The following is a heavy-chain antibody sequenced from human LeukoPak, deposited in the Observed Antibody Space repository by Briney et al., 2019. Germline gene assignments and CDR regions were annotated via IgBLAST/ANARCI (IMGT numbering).Heavy chain of an antibody. V-gene: IGHV1-18*01. J-gene: IGHJ6*02. CDR3: ARAGYYDGSGYYHYYYYGMDV. CDR1: GYTFTNYG. Sequence: ASVKVSCKASGYTFTNYGINWVRQAPGQGLEWMGWISAYNDNTDYAQNLQARVTMTTDTSATTAYMELWNLRPDDSAVYYCARAGYYDGSGYYHYYYYGMDVWGQGTTVTVAS. CDR2: ISAYNDNT. D-gene: IGHD3-22*01.